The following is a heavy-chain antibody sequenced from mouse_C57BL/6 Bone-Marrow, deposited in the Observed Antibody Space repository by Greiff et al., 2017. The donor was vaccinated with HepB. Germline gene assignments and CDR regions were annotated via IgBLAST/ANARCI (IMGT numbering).Heavy chain of an antibody. D-gene: IGHD2-1*01. CDR1: GYTFTSYW. CDR2: IYPGSGST. Sequence: VQLQQPGAELVKPGASVKMSCKASGYTFTSYWITWVKQRPGQGLEWIGDIYPGSGSTNYNEKFKSKATLTVDTASSTACMQLSSLTSVDSAVYYCARHRNYAYWYFDVWGTGTTVTVSS. J-gene: IGHJ1*03. CDR3: ARHRNYAYWYFDV. V-gene: IGHV1-55*01.